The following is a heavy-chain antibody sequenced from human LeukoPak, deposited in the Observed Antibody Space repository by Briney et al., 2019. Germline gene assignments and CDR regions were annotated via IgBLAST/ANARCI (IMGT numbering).Heavy chain of an antibody. CDR2: ISGSGGST. CDR3: AAHITMIVVVTSDY. V-gene: IGHV3-23*01. CDR1: GFTFSSYA. J-gene: IGHJ4*02. D-gene: IGHD3-22*01. Sequence: PGGSLRLSCAASGFTFSSYAMSWVRQAPGKGLEWVSAISGSGGSTYYADSVKGRFTISRDNSKNTLYLQMNSLRAEDTAVYYCAAHITMIVVVTSDYWGQGTLVTVSS.